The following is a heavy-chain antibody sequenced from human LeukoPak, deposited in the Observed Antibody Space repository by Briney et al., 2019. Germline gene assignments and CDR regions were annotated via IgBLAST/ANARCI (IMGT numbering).Heavy chain of an antibody. V-gene: IGHV3-33*06. D-gene: IGHD2-15*01. CDR1: GFTFSSYG. Sequence: GRSLRLSCAAPGFTFSSYGMHWVRQAPGKGLEWVAVIWYDGSNKYYADSVKGRFTISRDNSKNTLYLQMDSVRAEDTAVYYCAKDARYCSGGSCYGTADGFDIWGQGTMVTVSP. J-gene: IGHJ3*02. CDR3: AKDARYCSGGSCYGTADGFDI. CDR2: IWYDGSNK.